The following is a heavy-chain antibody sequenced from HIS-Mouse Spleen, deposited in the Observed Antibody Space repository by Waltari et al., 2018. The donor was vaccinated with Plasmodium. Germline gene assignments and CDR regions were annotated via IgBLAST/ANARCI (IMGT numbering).Heavy chain of an antibody. CDR2: IDWDDDK. D-gene: IGHD6-6*01. J-gene: IGHJ4*02. CDR1: GFSLSTSGMC. V-gene: IGHV2-70*15. CDR3: ARHKKRGQLVRGYFDY. Sequence: QVTLRESGPALVKPTQTLTLTCTFSGFSLSTSGMCVSWIRQPPGKALEWLARIDWDDDKYYSKSLKTRLTISKDTSKNQVVLKMTNMDPVDTATYYCARHKKRGQLVRGYFDYWGQGTLVTVSS.